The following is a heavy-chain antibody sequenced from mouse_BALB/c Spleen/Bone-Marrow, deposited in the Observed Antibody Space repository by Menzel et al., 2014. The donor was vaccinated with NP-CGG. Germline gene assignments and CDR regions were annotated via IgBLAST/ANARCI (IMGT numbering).Heavy chain of an antibody. Sequence: EVKLQESGAELAKPGASVKLSYTASGFNIKDTYIHWVKQRPEQGLEWIGGIDPANGNTKYDPKFQGKATITADTSSNTAYLQLSSLTSEDTAVYYCARDYGRTAWFAYWDQGTLVTVSA. CDR1: GFNIKDTY. CDR3: ARDYGRTAWFAY. V-gene: IGHV14-3*02. J-gene: IGHJ3*01. D-gene: IGHD1-1*01. CDR2: IDPANGNT.